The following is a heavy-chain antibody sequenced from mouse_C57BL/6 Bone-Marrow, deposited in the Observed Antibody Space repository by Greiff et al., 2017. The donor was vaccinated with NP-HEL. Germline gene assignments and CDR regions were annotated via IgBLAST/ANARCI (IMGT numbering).Heavy chain of an antibody. CDR3: ARLVTGFAY. D-gene: IGHD2-2*01. J-gene: IGHJ3*01. Sequence: QVQLQQSGAELARPGASVKLSCKASGYTFTSYGISWVKQRTGQGLEWIGETYPRSGNTYYNEKFKGKATLTADKSSSTAYMELRSLTSEDSAVYFCARLVTGFAYWGQGTLVTVSA. CDR1: GYTFTSYG. V-gene: IGHV1-81*01. CDR2: TYPRSGNT.